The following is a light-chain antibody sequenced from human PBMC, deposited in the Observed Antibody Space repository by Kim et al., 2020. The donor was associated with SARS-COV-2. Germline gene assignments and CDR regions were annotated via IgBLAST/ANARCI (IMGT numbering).Light chain of an antibody. J-gene: IGKJ2*01. CDR2: GAS. CDR3: RQYDSSLPVT. Sequence: CPEEKSAPSWMASQRVNFNNVAWYQLKAGQAPRLLIYGASRRAAGIPDRFSGSGSGTDFTLIITRLEPEDFAVYYCRQYDSSLPVTFGQGTKLEI. CDR1: QRVNFNN. V-gene: IGKV3-20*01.